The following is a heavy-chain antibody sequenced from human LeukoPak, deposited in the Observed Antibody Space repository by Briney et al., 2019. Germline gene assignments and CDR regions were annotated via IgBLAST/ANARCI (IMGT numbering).Heavy chain of an antibody. V-gene: IGHV1-69*13. CDR2: IIPIFGTA. J-gene: IGHJ4*02. Sequence: SVKVSCKASGGTFSSYAISWVRQAPGQGLEWMGGIIPIFGTANYAQKFQGRVTITADESTSTAYMELSSLRSEDTAVYYCARVRAVQIVLMVYGAFDYWGQGTLVTVSS. CDR1: GGTFSSYA. D-gene: IGHD2-8*01. CDR3: ARVRAVQIVLMVYGAFDY.